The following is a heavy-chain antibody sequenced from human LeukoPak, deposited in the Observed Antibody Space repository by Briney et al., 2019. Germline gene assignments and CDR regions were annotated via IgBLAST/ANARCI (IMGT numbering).Heavy chain of an antibody. D-gene: IGHD3-10*01. CDR1: GGSISSSSYY. V-gene: IGHV4-39*01. CDR2: IYYSGST. Sequence: SETLSLTCTVSGGSISSSSYYWGWIRQPPGKGLEWIGSIYYSGSTYYNPSLKSRVTISVDTSKNQFSLKLSSVTAADTAVYYCARGIRITMVRGVIIGPVDYWGQGTLVTVSS. CDR3: ARGIRITMVRGVIIGPVDY. J-gene: IGHJ4*02.